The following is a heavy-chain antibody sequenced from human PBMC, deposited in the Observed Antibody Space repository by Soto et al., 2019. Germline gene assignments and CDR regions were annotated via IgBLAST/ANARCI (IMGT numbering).Heavy chain of an antibody. Sequence: PGGSLRLSCAASAFTFDDHAMHWVRQAPGKGLEWVSGMTWNGGTIAYADSVKGRFTISRDNAKKFLFLQMNSLRAEDTALYYCAKDRALKYSSGFYGMDVWGQGTTVTVSS. CDR3: AKDRALKYSSGFYGMDV. V-gene: IGHV3-9*01. CDR2: MTWNGGTI. J-gene: IGHJ6*02. CDR1: AFTFDDHA. D-gene: IGHD6-6*01.